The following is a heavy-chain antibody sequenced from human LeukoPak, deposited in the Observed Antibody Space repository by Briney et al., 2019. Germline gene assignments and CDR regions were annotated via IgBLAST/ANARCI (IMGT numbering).Heavy chain of an antibody. CDR2: ISANNGNT. Sequence: AASVKVSCKTSGYTFSSYGISWVRQAPGQGLEWMGWISANNGNTNYARKLQGRVTMTTDTSTNTVYMDLRGLTSDDTAVYYCAREQRWRDLKAAFDLWGQGTLVTVSS. J-gene: IGHJ4*02. V-gene: IGHV1-18*01. CDR1: GYTFSSYG. D-gene: IGHD6-19*01. CDR3: AREQRWRDLKAAFDL.